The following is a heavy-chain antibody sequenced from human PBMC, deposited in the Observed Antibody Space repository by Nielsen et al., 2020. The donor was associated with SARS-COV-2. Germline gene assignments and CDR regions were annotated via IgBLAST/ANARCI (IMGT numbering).Heavy chain of an antibody. CDR2: INPSGGST. CDR1: GYTFTSYY. Sequence: ASVKVSCKASGYTFTSYYMHWVRQAPGQGLEWMGIINPSGGSTSYAQKFQGRVTMTRDTSTSTVYMELSSLRSEDTAVYYCAREDLGYFDTYYYYYGMDVWGQGTTVTVSS. D-gene: IGHD3-9*01. V-gene: IGHV1-46*01. J-gene: IGHJ6*02. CDR3: AREDLGYFDTYYYYYGMDV.